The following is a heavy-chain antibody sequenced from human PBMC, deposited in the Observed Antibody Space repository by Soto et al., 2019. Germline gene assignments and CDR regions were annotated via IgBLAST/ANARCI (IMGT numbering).Heavy chain of an antibody. Sequence: SETLSLTCTVSGGSISSSSYYWGWIRQPPGKGLEWIGSIYYSGSTYYNPSLKSRVTISVDTSKNQFSLKLSSVTAADTAVYYCARPPQQQGDPDYYGMDVWGQGTTVS. CDR3: ARPPQQQGDPDYYGMDV. J-gene: IGHJ6*02. CDR2: IYYSGST. CDR1: GGSISSSSYY. D-gene: IGHD6-13*01. V-gene: IGHV4-39*01.